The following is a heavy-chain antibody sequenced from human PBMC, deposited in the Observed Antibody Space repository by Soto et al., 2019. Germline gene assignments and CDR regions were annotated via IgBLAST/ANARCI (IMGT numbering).Heavy chain of an antibody. J-gene: IGHJ4*02. D-gene: IGHD1-1*01. CDR2: IGPSGSGT. Sequence: EVHLVESGGGLVQPGGSLRLSSAASGFTFSSHWMHWVRQAPGKGLVWVSHIGPSGSGTRDADSVQGRFTISRDNARNTLYLQMNSLRDEDTAVYYCTRDNNWSYDYWGQGILVTVSS. CDR1: GFTFSSHW. CDR3: TRDNNWSYDY. V-gene: IGHV3-74*01.